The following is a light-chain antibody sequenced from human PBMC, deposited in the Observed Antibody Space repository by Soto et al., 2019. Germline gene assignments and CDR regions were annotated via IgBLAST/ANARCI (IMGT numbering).Light chain of an antibody. J-gene: IGKJ3*01. Sequence: EIVLTQSPGTLSLSPGERATLSCRASQSISSNYLAWYQQRSGQAPRLLIFGASYRATGIPDRFSGSGSGTDFTLTISRLEPEDFAVYYCQQYSSSPPEFTFGPGTRVESK. V-gene: IGKV3-20*01. CDR1: QSISSNY. CDR3: QQYSSSPPEFT. CDR2: GAS.